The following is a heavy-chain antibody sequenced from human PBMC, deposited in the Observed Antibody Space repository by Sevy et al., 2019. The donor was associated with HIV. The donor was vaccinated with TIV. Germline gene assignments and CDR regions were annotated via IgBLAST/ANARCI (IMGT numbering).Heavy chain of an antibody. J-gene: IGHJ6*02. CDR3: AKATTAGGRYFYYFGLDV. CDR2: ISGGGGNT. D-gene: IGHD1-26*01. V-gene: IGHV3-23*01. Sequence: GGSLRLSCAASGFTFSSYAMNWVRQAPGKGLEWVSTISGGGGNTCYADSVKGRFTISRDNSKNTLSLQMTSLRAEDTAVYHCAKATTAGGRYFYYFGLDVWGQGTTVTVSS. CDR1: GFTFSSYA.